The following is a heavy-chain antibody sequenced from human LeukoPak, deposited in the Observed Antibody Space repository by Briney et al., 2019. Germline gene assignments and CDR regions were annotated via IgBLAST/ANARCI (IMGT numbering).Heavy chain of an antibody. CDR1: GFTFSDYG. J-gene: IGHJ6*03. CDR3: ARDWYQLLIWRNYYMDV. V-gene: IGHV3-30*02. Sequence: GGSLRLSCAASGFTFSDYGMHWVRQAPGKGLEWVAFIRYDGSNKNYAGSVKGRFTISRDNAKNSLYLQMNSLRAEDTAVYYCARDWYQLLIWRNYYMDVWGKGTTVTVSS. CDR2: IRYDGSNK. D-gene: IGHD2-2*01.